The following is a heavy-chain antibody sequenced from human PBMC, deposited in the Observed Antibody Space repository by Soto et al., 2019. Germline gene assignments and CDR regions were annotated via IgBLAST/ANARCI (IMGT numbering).Heavy chain of an antibody. J-gene: IGHJ6*02. Sequence: HPGGSLRLSCAASGFTFSSYAMHWVRQAPGKGLEWVAVISYDGSNKYYADSVKGRFTISRDNSKNTLYLQMNSLRAEDTAVYYCARDLRYYDSSGYYHIHYYYGMDVWGQGTTVTVSS. CDR2: ISYDGSNK. CDR3: ARDLRYYDSSGYYHIHYYYGMDV. D-gene: IGHD3-22*01. CDR1: GFTFSSYA. V-gene: IGHV3-30-3*01.